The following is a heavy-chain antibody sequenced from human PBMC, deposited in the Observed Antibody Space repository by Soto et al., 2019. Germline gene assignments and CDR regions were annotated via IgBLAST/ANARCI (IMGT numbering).Heavy chain of an antibody. J-gene: IGHJ6*02. CDR2: INPNSGGT. D-gene: IGHD5-12*01. Sequence: LVKVSCKASGYTFTGYYMHWVRQAPGQGLEWMGWINPNSGGTNYAQKFQGWVTMTRDTSISTAYMELSRLRSDDTAVYYCARGGENSGYDLYGMDVWGQGTTVTVSS. V-gene: IGHV1-2*04. CDR1: GYTFTGYY. CDR3: ARGGENSGYDLYGMDV.